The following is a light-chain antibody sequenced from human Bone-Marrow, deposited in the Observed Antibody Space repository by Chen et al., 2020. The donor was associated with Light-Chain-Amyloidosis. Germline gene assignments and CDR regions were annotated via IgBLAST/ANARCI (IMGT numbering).Light chain of an antibody. Sequence: DIQMTQSPSSVSASVGDRVTVTCQASHDITTSVGWFQQKPGQAPKLLISDASTLEPGVPSRFSGSGSGTDFSFSISSLQTEDIAAYYCQHDDNLPPNVGPGTRVDLK. J-gene: IGKJ3*01. CDR2: DAS. CDR1: HDITTS. V-gene: IGKV1-33*01. CDR3: QHDDNLPPN.